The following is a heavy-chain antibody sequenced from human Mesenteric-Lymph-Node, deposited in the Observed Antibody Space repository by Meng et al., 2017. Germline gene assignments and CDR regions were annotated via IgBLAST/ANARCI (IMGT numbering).Heavy chain of an antibody. CDR3: ASSDYYRSDY. Sequence: QVQLAESGPGLVKPSGTLSLTCAVSGGSISRSDWWSWVRQPPGKGLEWIGETSHSGSTNYSPSLKSRVTISLDKSKNQLSLKLNSVTAADTAVYYCASSDYYRSDYWGQGTLVTSPQ. CDR2: TSHSGST. D-gene: IGHD3-22*01. V-gene: IGHV4-4*02. CDR1: GGSISRSDW. J-gene: IGHJ4*02.